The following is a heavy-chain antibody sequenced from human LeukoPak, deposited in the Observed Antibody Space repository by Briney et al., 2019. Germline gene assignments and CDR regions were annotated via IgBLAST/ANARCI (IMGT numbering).Heavy chain of an antibody. Sequence: GGSLRLSCAASGFTFSSYAMSWVRQAPGKGLEWVSAISGSGGSTYYADSVKGRFTISRDNSKNTLYLQMNSLRAEDTAVYYCAKDTRVLLWFGEYLTKIDYWGQGTLVTVSP. D-gene: IGHD3-10*01. CDR2: ISGSGGST. CDR1: GFTFSSYA. CDR3: AKDTRVLLWFGEYLTKIDY. V-gene: IGHV3-23*01. J-gene: IGHJ4*02.